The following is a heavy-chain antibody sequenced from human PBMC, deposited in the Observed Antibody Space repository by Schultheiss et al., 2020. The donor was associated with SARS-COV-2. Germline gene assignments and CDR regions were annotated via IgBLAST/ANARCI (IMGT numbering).Heavy chain of an antibody. V-gene: IGHV4-61*08. J-gene: IGHJ4*02. Sequence: SETLSLTCTVSGGSISSGDYYWSWIRQPPGKGLEWIGYIYYSGSTNYNPSLKSRVTISVDTSKNQFSLKLSSVTAADTAVYYCARLGCTNGVCYRSHPFDYWGQGTLVTVSS. CDR3: ARLGCTNGVCYRSHPFDY. CDR2: IYYSGST. D-gene: IGHD2-8*01. CDR1: GGSISSGDYY.